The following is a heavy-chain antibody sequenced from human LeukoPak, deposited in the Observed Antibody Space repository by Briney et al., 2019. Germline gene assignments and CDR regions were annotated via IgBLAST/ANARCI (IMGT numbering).Heavy chain of an antibody. CDR1: GFTFSSYG. CDR3: AKDSSLDY. D-gene: IGHD2-2*01. J-gene: IGHJ4*02. CDR2: ISYDGSNK. Sequence: GGSLRLSCAASGFTFSSYGMHWVRQAPGKGLEWVAVISYDGSNKYYADSVKGRFTISRDNSKNTLYLQMNSLRAEDTAVYYCAKDSSLDYWGQGALVTVSS. V-gene: IGHV3-30*18.